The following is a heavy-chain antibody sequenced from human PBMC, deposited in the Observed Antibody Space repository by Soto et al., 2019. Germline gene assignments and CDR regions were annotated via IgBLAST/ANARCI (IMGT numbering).Heavy chain of an antibody. J-gene: IGHJ4*02. Sequence: EVQLLESGGDLVQPGGSLRLSCAASGFTFSSYAMNWVRQAPGKGLEWVSTISWSGDDTYYLDFVKGRFTISRENSKNTLYLHMNSLRAEDSAVYYCARDPSTGAADYWGQGTLVIVSS. CDR3: ARDPSTGAADY. CDR1: GFTFSSYA. V-gene: IGHV3-23*01. D-gene: IGHD2-8*02. CDR2: ISWSGDDT.